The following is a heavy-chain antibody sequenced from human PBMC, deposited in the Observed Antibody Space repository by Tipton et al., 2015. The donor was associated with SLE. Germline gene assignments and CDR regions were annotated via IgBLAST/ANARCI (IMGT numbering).Heavy chain of an antibody. J-gene: IGHJ3*02. V-gene: IGHV4-39*07. CDR3: ASGAASDAFDI. D-gene: IGHD6-13*01. CDR2: IYYSGST. CDR1: GGSINSRSYY. Sequence: TLSLTCTVSGGSINSRSYYWGWIRQPPGKSLEWIGSIYYSGSTYYNPSLKSRVTISVDTSKNQFSLKLSSVTATDTAVYYCASGAASDAFDIWGQGTMVTVSS.